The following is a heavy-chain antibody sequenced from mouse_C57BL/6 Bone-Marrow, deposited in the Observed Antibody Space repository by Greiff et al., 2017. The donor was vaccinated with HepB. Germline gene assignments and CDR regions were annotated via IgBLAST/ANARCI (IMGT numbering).Heavy chain of an antibody. Sequence: DVMLVESGGDLVKPGGSLKLSCAASGFTFSSYVMSWVRQTPDKRLEWVATISRGGSYTYYPDSVKGRFTISRDNAKNTLYLQMSSLKSEDTAMYYCARPPPYYGYDWDWYFDVWGTGTTVTVSS. CDR2: ISRGGSYT. CDR3: ARPPPYYGYDWDWYFDV. D-gene: IGHD2-9*01. CDR1: GFTFSSYV. J-gene: IGHJ1*03. V-gene: IGHV5-6*02.